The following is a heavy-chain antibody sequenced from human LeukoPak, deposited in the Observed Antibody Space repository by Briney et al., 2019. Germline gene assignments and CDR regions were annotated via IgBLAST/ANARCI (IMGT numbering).Heavy chain of an antibody. CDR3: ARGPGTWGNVGWDV. CDR1: GFTFSSYW. J-gene: IGHJ6*01. V-gene: IGHV3-74*01. Sequence: GGSLRLSCAASGFTFSSYWMHWVRQVPGKGLVWVARINNDGTRTDCADSVKGRSTISRDNAQRTLHLQMSSLRADDTAVYYCARGPGTWGNVGWDVWGRGTTVIVSS. D-gene: IGHD6-13*01. CDR2: INNDGTRT.